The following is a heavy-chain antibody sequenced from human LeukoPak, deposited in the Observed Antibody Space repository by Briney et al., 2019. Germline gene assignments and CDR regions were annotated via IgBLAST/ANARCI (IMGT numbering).Heavy chain of an antibody. D-gene: IGHD5-18*01. CDR3: ARAEEDTAMVDAFDI. Sequence: ASVKVSCKASGGTFSSYAISWGRQAPGQGLEWRGGIIPIFGIANYAQKFQGRVTITADESTSTAYMELSSLRSEDTAVYYCARAEEDTAMVDAFDIWGQGTMVTVSS. V-gene: IGHV1-69*13. CDR2: IIPIFGIA. CDR1: GGTFSSYA. J-gene: IGHJ3*02.